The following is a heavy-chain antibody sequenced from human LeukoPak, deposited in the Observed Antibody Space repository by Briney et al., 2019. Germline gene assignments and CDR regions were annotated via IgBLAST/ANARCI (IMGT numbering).Heavy chain of an antibody. Sequence: SETLSLTCAVSGYSISSGCYWGWIRQPPGKGLEWIGSIYHSGSTYYNPSLKSGVTISVDTSKNQFSLKLSSVTAADTAVYYCARHNPGVQDAFDIWGQGTMVTVSS. CDR1: GYSISSGCY. J-gene: IGHJ3*02. CDR3: ARHNPGVQDAFDI. V-gene: IGHV4-38-2*01. CDR2: IYHSGST. D-gene: IGHD3-10*01.